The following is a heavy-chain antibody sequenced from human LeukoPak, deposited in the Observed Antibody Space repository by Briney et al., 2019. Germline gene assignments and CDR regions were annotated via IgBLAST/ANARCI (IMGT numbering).Heavy chain of an antibody. J-gene: IGHJ4*02. CDR1: DGSISNYF. D-gene: IGHD2-8*01. V-gene: IGHV4-59*08. Sequence: SETLTLTCTVPDGSISNYFWSWIRQPPGKGLEWIGYIYYTGMTNSNPSLKSRVTISMDTSKNQFSLNLRSVTAADTAIYYCARHGRMVIMSKFSTGIDQWRQGTLIPVSS. CDR2: IYYTGMT. CDR3: ARHGRMVIMSKFSTGIDQ.